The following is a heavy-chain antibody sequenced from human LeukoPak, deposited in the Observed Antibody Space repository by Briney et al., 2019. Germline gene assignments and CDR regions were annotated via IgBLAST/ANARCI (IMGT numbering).Heavy chain of an antibody. V-gene: IGHV4-34*01. J-gene: IGHJ4*02. D-gene: IGHD6-19*01. CDR1: GGSFSGYY. CDR3: ARGHAFGQWLGKLQSRFGY. Sequence: SETLSLTCAVYGGSFSGYYWSWIRQPPGKGLEWIGEINHSGSTNYNPSLKSRVTISVDTSKNQFSLKLSSVTAADTAVYYCARGHAFGQWLGKLQSRFGYWGQGTLVTVSS. CDR2: INHSGST.